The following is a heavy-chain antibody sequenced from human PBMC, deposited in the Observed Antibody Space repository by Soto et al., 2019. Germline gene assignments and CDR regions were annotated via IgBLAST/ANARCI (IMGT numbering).Heavy chain of an antibody. CDR3: ARTLLGELSLWAY. V-gene: IGHV3-23*01. D-gene: IGHD3-16*02. Sequence: GGSLRLSCAASGFTFSSYAMSWVRQAPGKGLEWVSAISGSGGSTYYADSVKGRFTISRDNSKNTLYLQMNSLRAEDTAVYYCARTLLGELSLWAYWGQGTLVTVSS. J-gene: IGHJ4*02. CDR2: ISGSGGST. CDR1: GFTFSSYA.